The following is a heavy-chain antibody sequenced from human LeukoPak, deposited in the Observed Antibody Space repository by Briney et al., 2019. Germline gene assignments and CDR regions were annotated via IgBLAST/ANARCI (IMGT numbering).Heavy chain of an antibody. Sequence: SETLSLTCAVYGGSFSGYYWSWIRQPPGKGLEWIGEINHSGSTNYNPSLKSRVTMSVDTSKNQFSLKLSSVTAADTAVYYCAREIENGASPDYWGQGTLVTVSS. J-gene: IGHJ4*02. V-gene: IGHV4-34*01. D-gene: IGHD1-1*01. CDR1: GGSFSGYY. CDR3: AREIENGASPDY. CDR2: INHSGST.